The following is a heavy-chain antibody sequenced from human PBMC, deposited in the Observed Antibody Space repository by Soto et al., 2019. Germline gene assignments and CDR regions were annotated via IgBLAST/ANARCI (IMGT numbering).Heavy chain of an antibody. CDR1: GFTFSSYG. CDR3: ARVGAVGATFNYYYYGMDV. CDR2: IWYDGSNK. J-gene: IGHJ6*02. D-gene: IGHD1-26*01. V-gene: IGHV3-33*01. Sequence: QVQLVESGGGVVQPGRSLRLSCAASGFTFSSYGMHWVRQAPGKGLEWVAVIWYDGSNKYYADSVKGRFTISRDNSKNTLYLQRNSLRAEDTAVYYCARVGAVGATFNYYYYGMDVWGQGTTVTVSS.